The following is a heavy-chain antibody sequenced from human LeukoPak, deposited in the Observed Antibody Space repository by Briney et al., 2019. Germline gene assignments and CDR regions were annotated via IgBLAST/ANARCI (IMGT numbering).Heavy chain of an antibody. J-gene: IGHJ4*02. CDR3: AKMIVVVGATLDY. CDR1: GFTFGSYA. V-gene: IGHV3-23*01. Sequence: PGGSLRLSCAASGFTFGSYAMSWVRQAPGKGLEWVSAISGSGGSTYYADSVKGRFTISRDNSKNTLYLQMNSLRAEDTAVYYCAKMIVVVGATLDYWGQGTLVTVSS. D-gene: IGHD1-26*01. CDR2: ISGSGGST.